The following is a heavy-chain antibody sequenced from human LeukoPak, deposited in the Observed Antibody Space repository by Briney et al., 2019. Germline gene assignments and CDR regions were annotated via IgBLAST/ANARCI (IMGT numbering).Heavy chain of an antibody. J-gene: IGHJ3*02. Sequence: GESLKISRNGSGYSFTSYWIGWVRQMPGKGLEWMGIIYPGDSDTRYSPSFQGQVTISADKSISTAYLQWSSLKASDTAMYYCARPGREDSDRWKNAFDIWGQGTKVTVSS. CDR2: IYPGDSDT. D-gene: IGHD1-1*01. V-gene: IGHV5-51*01. CDR3: ARPGREDSDRWKNAFDI. CDR1: GYSFTSYW.